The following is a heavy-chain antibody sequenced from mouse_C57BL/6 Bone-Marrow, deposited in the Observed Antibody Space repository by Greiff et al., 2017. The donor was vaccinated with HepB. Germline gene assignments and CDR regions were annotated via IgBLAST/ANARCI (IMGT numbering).Heavy chain of an antibody. CDR3: ASDGYAYYYAMDY. Sequence: QVQLQQPGAELVRPGTSVKLSCKASGYTFTSYWMHWVKQRPGQGLEWIGVIDPSDSYTNYNQKFKGKATLTVDTSSSTAYMQLSSLTSEDSAVYYCASDGYAYYYAMDYWGQGTSVTVSS. CDR2: IDPSDSYT. J-gene: IGHJ4*01. CDR1: GYTFTSYW. V-gene: IGHV1-59*01. D-gene: IGHD2-3*01.